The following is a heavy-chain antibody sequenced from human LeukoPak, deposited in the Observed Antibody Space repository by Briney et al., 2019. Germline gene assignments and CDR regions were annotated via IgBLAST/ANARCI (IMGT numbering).Heavy chain of an antibody. J-gene: IGHJ6*03. V-gene: IGHV1-8*02. Sequence: GASVKVSCKASGYTFTSYDINWVRQATGQGLEWMGWMNPNSGNTAYAQKFQGRVTMTRNTSISTAYMELSSLGSEDTAVYYCTRAGSPVRGVIMKYQYYYYMDVWGKGTTVTISS. CDR2: MNPNSGNT. CDR1: GYTFTSYD. CDR3: TRAGSPVRGVIMKYQYYYYMDV. D-gene: IGHD3-10*01.